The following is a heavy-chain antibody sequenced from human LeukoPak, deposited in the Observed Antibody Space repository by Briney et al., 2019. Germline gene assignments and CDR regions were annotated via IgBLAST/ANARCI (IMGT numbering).Heavy chain of an antibody. D-gene: IGHD6-13*01. CDR1: GGSISSYY. Sequence: PSETLSLTCTVSGGSISSYYWSWIRQPPGKGLEWIGYIYTSGSTNYNPSLKSRVTISVDTSKNQFSLKLSSVTAADTAVYYCASTGYLAAAADFDYWGQGTLVTVSS. J-gene: IGHJ4*02. CDR3: ASTGYLAAAADFDY. V-gene: IGHV4-4*09. CDR2: IYTSGST.